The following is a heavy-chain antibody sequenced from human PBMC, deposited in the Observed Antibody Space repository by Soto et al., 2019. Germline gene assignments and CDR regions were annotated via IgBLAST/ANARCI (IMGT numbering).Heavy chain of an antibody. J-gene: IGHJ4*02. D-gene: IGHD3-3*01. CDR1: GFTVSSNY. CDR3: ARGEEYYDFWSGYYYFDY. Sequence: GGSLRLSCAASGFTVSSNYMSWVRQAPGKGLEWVSVIYSGGSTYYADSVKGRFTISRYNSKNTLYLQMNSLRAEDTAVYYCARGEEYYDFWSGYYYFDYWGQGTLVTVSS. V-gene: IGHV3-53*01. CDR2: IYSGGST.